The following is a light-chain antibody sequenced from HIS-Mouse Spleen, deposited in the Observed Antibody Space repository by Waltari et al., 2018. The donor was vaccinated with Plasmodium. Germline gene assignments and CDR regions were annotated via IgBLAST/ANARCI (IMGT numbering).Light chain of an antibody. CDR2: WAS. CDR3: QQYYSTPWT. Sequence: DIVMTQSPDSLAVSLGERATINCKSSQSVLYSSNNKNYLAWYQQKPGQPPKLLTSWASTLESGVPDRFSGSGSGTDFTLTISSLQAEDVAVYYCQQYYSTPWTFGQGTKVEIK. CDR1: QSVLYSSNNKNY. V-gene: IGKV4-1*01. J-gene: IGKJ1*01.